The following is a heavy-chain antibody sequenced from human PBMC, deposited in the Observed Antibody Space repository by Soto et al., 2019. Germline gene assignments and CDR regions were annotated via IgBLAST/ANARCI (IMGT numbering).Heavy chain of an antibody. CDR3: VRDGTKTLRDWFDP. D-gene: IGHD1-1*01. Sequence: SETLSLTCTVSGASISGFYWSWIRKSAGKGLEWIGRIYATGTTDHNPSLKSRVMMSVDTSKKQFSLKLRSVTAADTAVYYCVRDGTKTLRDWFDPWGQGISVTVSS. V-gene: IGHV4-4*07. CDR2: IYATGTT. CDR1: GASISGFY. J-gene: IGHJ5*02.